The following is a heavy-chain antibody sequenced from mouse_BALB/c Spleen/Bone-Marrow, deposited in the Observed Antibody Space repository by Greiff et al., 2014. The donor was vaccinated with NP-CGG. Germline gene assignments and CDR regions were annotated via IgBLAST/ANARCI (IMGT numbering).Heavy chain of an antibody. Sequence: LVKPGASVKLSCKASGYTFTSYWINWIKQRPGQGLEWIGRIAPGSGSTYYDEMFKGKATLTVDTSSSTAYIQLSSLSSEDSAVYFCARSYYGRAMDYWGQGTSVTASS. D-gene: IGHD1-1*01. CDR1: GYTFTSYW. J-gene: IGHJ4*01. V-gene: IGHV1S41*01. CDR2: IAPGSGST. CDR3: ARSYYGRAMDY.